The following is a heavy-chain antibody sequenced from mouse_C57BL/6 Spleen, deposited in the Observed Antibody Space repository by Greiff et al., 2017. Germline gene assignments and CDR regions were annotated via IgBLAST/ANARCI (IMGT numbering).Heavy chain of an antibody. CDR2: ISRGSSTI. J-gene: IGHJ3*01. V-gene: IGHV5-17*01. CDR1: GFTFSDYG. CDR3: ARRDYDYDFAY. Sequence: EVMLVESGGGLVKPGGSLKLSCAASGFTFSDYGMHWVRQAPEKGLEWVAYISRGSSTIYYADTVKGRFTISRDNAKNTLFLQMTSLRSEDTAMYYCARRDYDYDFAYWGQGTLVTVSA. D-gene: IGHD2-4*01.